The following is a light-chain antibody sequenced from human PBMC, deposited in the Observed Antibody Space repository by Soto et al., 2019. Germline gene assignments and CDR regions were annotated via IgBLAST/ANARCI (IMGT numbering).Light chain of an antibody. V-gene: IGKV3-20*01. CDR3: QQYGSSPPLT. J-gene: IGKJ4*01. CDR2: GAS. Sequence: GTLSLSPGERATLSCRASQSVSSSYLAWYQQKPGQAPRLLIYGASSRATGIPDRFSGSGSGTDFTLTISRLKPEDFAVYYCQQYGSSPPLTFGGGTKVDIK. CDR1: QSVSSSY.